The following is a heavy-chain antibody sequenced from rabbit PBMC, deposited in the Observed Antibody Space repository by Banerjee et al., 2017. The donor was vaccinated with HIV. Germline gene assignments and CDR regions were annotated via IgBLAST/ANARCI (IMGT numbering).Heavy chain of an antibody. CDR2: IYAGSAGST. Sequence: QSLEESGGDLVKPGGSLTLTCTASGFDFSGSYWICWVRQAPGKGLEWIACIYAGSAGSTCYATWAKGRFTISKTSSTTVTLQMTSLTAADTTTYFCARSRYVAYKNDDLWGPGTLVTVS. CDR3: ARSRYVAYKNDDL. V-gene: IGHV1S40*01. CDR1: GFDFSGSYW. J-gene: IGHJ4*01. D-gene: IGHD6-1*01.